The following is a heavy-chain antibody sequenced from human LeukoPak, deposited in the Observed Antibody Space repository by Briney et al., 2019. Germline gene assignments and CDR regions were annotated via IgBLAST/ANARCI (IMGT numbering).Heavy chain of an antibody. J-gene: IGHJ6*03. V-gene: IGHV3-20*04. CDR1: GIRFDRYA. D-gene: IGHD6-6*01. Sequence: GGSLRLSCAASGIRFDRYAMTWVRQAPGKGLVWVSPISYSGSSPYYGDSVKGRFTISRDNAKNSLYLQMNSLRSEDTAFYYCVKAGRIAARPPKNYYYYYMDVWGKGTTVTVSS. CDR2: ISYSGSSP. CDR3: VKAGRIAARPPKNYYYYYMDV.